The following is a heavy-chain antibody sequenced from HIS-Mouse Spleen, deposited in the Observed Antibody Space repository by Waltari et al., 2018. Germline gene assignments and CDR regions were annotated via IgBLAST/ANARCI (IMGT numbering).Heavy chain of an antibody. CDR2: IYYRGST. J-gene: IGHJ2*01. D-gene: IGHD6-13*01. V-gene: IGHV4-39*07. CDR1: GGSISSSSYY. CDR3: AREIPYSSSWYDWYFDL. Sequence: QLQLQESGPGLVKPSETLSLTCTVSGGSISSSSYYWGWIRQPPGKGLAWIGSIYYRGSTYYNPSLKGRVTISVDTSTNQFSLKLSSVTAADTAVYYCAREIPYSSSWYDWYFDLWGRGTLVTVSS.